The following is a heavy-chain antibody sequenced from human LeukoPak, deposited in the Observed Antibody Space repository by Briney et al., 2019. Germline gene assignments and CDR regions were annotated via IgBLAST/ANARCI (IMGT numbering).Heavy chain of an antibody. Sequence: SETLSLTCTVSGGSISSGSYYWSWIRQPAGKGLEWIGRIYTSGSTNYNPSLKSRVTISVDTSKNQFSLNLTSVTAADAGQYFCARGGRGTYMRHWGQGILVTVSS. D-gene: IGHD1-26*01. CDR1: GGSISSGSYY. CDR2: IYTSGST. J-gene: IGHJ4*02. CDR3: ARGGRGTYMRH. V-gene: IGHV4-61*02.